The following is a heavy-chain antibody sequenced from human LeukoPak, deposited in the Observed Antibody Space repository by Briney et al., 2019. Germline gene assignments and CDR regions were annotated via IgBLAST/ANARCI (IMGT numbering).Heavy chain of an antibody. CDR3: AKDRGSGWSRDYFDY. CDR2: INPNSGGT. J-gene: IGHJ4*02. CDR1: GYTFTGYY. D-gene: IGHD6-19*01. V-gene: IGHV1-2*06. Sequence: ASVKVSCKASGYTFTGYYMHWVRQAPGQGLEWMGRINPNSGGTNYAQKFQGRVTMTRDTSISTAYMELSRLRSDDTAVYYCAKDRGSGWSRDYFDYWGQGTLVTVSS.